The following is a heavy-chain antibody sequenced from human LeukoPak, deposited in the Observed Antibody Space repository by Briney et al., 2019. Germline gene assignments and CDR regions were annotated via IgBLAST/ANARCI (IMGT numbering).Heavy chain of an antibody. V-gene: IGHV3-48*03. D-gene: IGHD6-19*01. CDR2: ISSSGDTT. J-gene: IGHJ5*02. CDR1: GFTFSSYE. CDR3: ARGADTGYSSDS. Sequence: GGSLRLSCAASGFTFSSYEMNWVRQSPEKGLQWVSYISSSGDTTYYADSLKGRFTISRDNAKNTLYLQMNSLRAEDTAVYYCARGADTGYSSDSWGQGTLVTVSS.